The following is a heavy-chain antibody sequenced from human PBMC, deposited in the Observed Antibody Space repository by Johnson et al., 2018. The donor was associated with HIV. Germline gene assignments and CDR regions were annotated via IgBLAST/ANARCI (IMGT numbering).Heavy chain of an antibody. J-gene: IGHJ3*02. CDR1: GFTFSSYD. Sequence: VQLVESGGGLVQPGGSLRLSCAASGFTFSSYDMHWVRQATGKGLEWVSAIGTAGDTYYQGSVKGRFTISRENAKNSLYLQMNSLRAEDTAVYYCALNWGAEGAFDIWGQGTMVTVSS. D-gene: IGHD7-27*01. V-gene: IGHV3-13*01. CDR3: ALNWGAEGAFDI. CDR2: IGTAGDT.